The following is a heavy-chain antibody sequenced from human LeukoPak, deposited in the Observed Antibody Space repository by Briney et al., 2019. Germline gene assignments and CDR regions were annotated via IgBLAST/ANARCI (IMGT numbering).Heavy chain of an antibody. J-gene: IGHJ4*02. V-gene: IGHV3-30*04. CDR2: ISYDGSNK. CDR1: GFTFSSYA. CDR3: AKEPYYYDSSGYYWDY. D-gene: IGHD3-22*01. Sequence: GGSLRLSCAASGFTFSSYAMHWVRQAPGKGLEWVAVISYDGSNKYYADSVKGRFTISRDNSKNTLYLQMNSLRAEDTAVYYCAKEPYYYDSSGYYWDYWGQGTLVTVSS.